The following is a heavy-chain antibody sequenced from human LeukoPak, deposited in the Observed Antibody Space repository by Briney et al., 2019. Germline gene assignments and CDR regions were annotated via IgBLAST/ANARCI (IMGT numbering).Heavy chain of an antibody. CDR3: ARHRVVPSKRPFDY. J-gene: IGHJ4*02. CDR2: IGNSDSTI. Sequence: GGSLRLSCAASGFTFSDYFMSWIRQAPGRGLEWVSYIGNSDSTIYYADSVKGRFTISRDSAKNSLYLQMNSLRAEDTAVYYCARHRVVPSKRPFDYWGQGTLVTVSS. CDR1: GFTFSDYF. V-gene: IGHV3-11*01. D-gene: IGHD2-2*01.